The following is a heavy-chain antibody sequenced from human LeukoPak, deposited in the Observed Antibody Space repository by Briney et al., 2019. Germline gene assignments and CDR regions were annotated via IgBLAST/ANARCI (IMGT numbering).Heavy chain of an antibody. Sequence: ASVKVSCKASGYTFTSYDINWVRQATGQGLEWMGWMNPNSGNTGYAQTFQGRVTMTRNTSISTAYMELSSLRSENTAVYYCARGRPGYSYGDGAYMDVWGKGTTVTVSS. D-gene: IGHD5-18*01. CDR1: GYTFTSYD. J-gene: IGHJ6*03. CDR2: MNPNSGNT. V-gene: IGHV1-8*01. CDR3: ARGRPGYSYGDGAYMDV.